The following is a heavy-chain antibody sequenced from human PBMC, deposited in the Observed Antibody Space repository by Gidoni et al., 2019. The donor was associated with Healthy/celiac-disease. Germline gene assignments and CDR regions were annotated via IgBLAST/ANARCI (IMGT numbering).Heavy chain of an antibody. Sequence: QVQLVRSGAEVKKPGASVKVSCTAYRYHLTGYYMHWVRQDPGQGLEWMGWIKPNSGGTNEAQKCQGRVTMTRDTSVSTDYRELSRLRSDDKAGYYGARVGGQQLGDYWGQGTLVTVSS. CDR3: ARVGGQQLGDY. D-gene: IGHD6-13*01. CDR2: IKPNSGGT. J-gene: IGHJ4*02. V-gene: IGHV1-2*02. CDR1: RYHLTGYY.